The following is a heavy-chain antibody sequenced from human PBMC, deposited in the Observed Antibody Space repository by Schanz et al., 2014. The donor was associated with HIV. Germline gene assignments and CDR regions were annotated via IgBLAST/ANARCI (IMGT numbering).Heavy chain of an antibody. J-gene: IGHJ6*02. Sequence: EVQLLESGGGLVQPGGSLRLSCAASGFTFSSYGMSWVRQAPGKGLECVSVISGSGGSTYYADSVKGRFTISRDNAKNTLYLQMNSLRAEDSAVYFCARVHSASSRFRYLFGMDVWGRGTTVIVSS. D-gene: IGHD1-26*01. CDR2: ISGSGGST. CDR3: ARVHSASSRFRYLFGMDV. V-gene: IGHV3-23*01. CDR1: GFTFSSYG.